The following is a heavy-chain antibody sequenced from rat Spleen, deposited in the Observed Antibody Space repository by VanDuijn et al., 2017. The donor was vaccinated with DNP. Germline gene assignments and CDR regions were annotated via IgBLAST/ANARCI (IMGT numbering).Heavy chain of an antibody. V-gene: IGHV5S10*01. CDR1: GFTFSDYH. CDR2: IVYDGSRT. Sequence: EVQLAESGGGLVQPGGSLKLSCAASGFTFSDYHMVWVRQAPKKGLEWVATIVYDGSRTYYRDSVKGRFTISRDNAKSTLYLQMDSLRSEDTATYYCATHGPTRAMDAWGQGTSVTVSS. D-gene: IGHD1-4*01. J-gene: IGHJ4*01. CDR3: ATHGPTRAMDA.